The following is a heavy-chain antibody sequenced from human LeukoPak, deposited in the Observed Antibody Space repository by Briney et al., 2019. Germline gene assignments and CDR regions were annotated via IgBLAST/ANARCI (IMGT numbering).Heavy chain of an antibody. J-gene: IGHJ6*03. CDR2: IYYSGST. D-gene: IGHD2-15*01. CDR3: ARGVRDVVVGSYYYYYMDV. V-gene: IGHV4-59*01. CDR1: GGSINTYY. Sequence: SETLSLTCTVSGGSINTYYWSWIRQPPGKGLEWIGYIYYSGSTNYNPSLKSRVTISVDTSKNQFSLKLSSVTAADTAVYYCARGVRDVVVGSYYYYYMDVWGKGTTVTVSS.